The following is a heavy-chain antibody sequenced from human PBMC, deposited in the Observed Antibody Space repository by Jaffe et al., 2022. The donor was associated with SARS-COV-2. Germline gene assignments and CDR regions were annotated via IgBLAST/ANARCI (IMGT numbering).Heavy chain of an antibody. CDR1: GGSISSFY. D-gene: IGHD3-22*01. CDR2: IYYSGST. J-gene: IGHJ4*02. Sequence: QVQLQESGPGLVKPSETLSLTCTVSGGSISSFYWSWIRQPPGKGLEWIGYIYYSGSTSYNPSLRSRVTISIDTSKNQVSLKLSSVTAADTAVYYCARGGSSGYFYGWGQGTLVTVSS. V-gene: IGHV4-59*01. CDR3: ARGGSSGYFYG.